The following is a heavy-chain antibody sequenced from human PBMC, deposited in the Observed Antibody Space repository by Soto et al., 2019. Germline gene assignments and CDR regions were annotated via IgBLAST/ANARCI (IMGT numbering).Heavy chain of an antibody. CDR3: AAERIEYSSSSLDY. V-gene: IGHV1-58*01. J-gene: IGHJ4*02. Sequence: QMQLVQSGPEVKKPGTSVKVSCKASGFTFTSSAVQWGRQARGQRLGWIGWIVVGSGNTNYAQKFQERVTITRDMSTSTAYMELSSLRSEDTAVYYCAAERIEYSSSSLDYWGQGTLVTVSS. D-gene: IGHD6-6*01. CDR1: GFTFTSSA. CDR2: IVVGSGNT.